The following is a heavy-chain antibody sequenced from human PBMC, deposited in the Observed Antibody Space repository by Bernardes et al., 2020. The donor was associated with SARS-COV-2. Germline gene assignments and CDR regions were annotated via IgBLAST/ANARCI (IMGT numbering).Heavy chain of an antibody. Sequence: GGSLRLSCAASGLSFSNHLFSWFRQAPGKGLEWVSSISGPGMYIYYGDSVRGRFTTSRDNTRTPVFLQMESLRAEDTAVYYCARDVGGTDWRFGFDVWGPGTMVHVSS. D-gene: IGHD3-9*01. CDR2: ISGPGMYI. CDR1: GLSFSNHL. J-gene: IGHJ3*01. CDR3: ARDVGGTDWRFGFDV. V-gene: IGHV3-21*01.